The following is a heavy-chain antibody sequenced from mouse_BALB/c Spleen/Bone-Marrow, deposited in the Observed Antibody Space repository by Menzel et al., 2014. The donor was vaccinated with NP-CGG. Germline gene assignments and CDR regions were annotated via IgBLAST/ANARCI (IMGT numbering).Heavy chain of an antibody. V-gene: IGHV1S29*02. CDR3: ARRAMDY. CDR1: GYTFTDYN. Sequence: VQLQQPEPELVKPGASVKISCKASGYTFTDYNMHWVKQSHGKSLEWIGYIYPYNGGTGYNQKFKSKATLTVDNSSSTAYMELRSLTSEDSAVYYCARRAMDYWGQGTSVAVSS. J-gene: IGHJ4*01. CDR2: IYPYNGGT.